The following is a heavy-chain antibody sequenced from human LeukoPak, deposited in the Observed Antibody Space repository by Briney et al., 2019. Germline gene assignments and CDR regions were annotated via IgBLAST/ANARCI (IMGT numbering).Heavy chain of an antibody. Sequence: GGSLRLSCAASGFTLNKYWMHWVRQAPGKGLFWASRITGDGNDIVYADSVKGRFTVSRDDAKKTLFLQMNSLRVEDTAIYYCARDAYTTTSNWLDPWGQGTLVTVSS. CDR1: GFTLNKYW. CDR3: ARDAYTTTSNWLDP. J-gene: IGHJ5*02. CDR2: ITGDGNDI. V-gene: IGHV3-74*01. D-gene: IGHD4-17*01.